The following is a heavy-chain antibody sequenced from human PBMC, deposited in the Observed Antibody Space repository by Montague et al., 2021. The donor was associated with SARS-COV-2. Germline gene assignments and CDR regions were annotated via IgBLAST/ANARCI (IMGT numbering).Heavy chain of an antibody. CDR2: INHSGCT. D-gene: IGHD3-10*01. J-gene: IGHJ6*02. CDR3: ARVRYYGSGTSLGMDA. Sequence: SETLSLTCAVYGGSFSGYYWSWIRQPPGKGLEWIGEINHSGCTNYNPSLKSRVTISVDTSKNQFSLKLSSVTAADTAVYYCARVRYYGSGTSLGMDAWGQGTTVTVSS. V-gene: IGHV4-34*01. CDR1: GGSFSGYY.